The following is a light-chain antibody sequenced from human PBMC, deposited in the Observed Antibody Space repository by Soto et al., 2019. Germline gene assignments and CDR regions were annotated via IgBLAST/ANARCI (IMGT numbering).Light chain of an antibody. J-gene: IGKJ1*01. CDR1: QSISSW. V-gene: IGKV1-5*03. CDR2: KAS. CDR3: QQYGSSSPWT. Sequence: DIQMTQSPSTLSASVGDRVTITCRASQSISSWLAWYQQKPGRAPKLLIYKASSLETGVPSRFSVSGSGTEFTLIISSLQPDDFASYYCQQYGSSSPWTFGQGYSVEIK.